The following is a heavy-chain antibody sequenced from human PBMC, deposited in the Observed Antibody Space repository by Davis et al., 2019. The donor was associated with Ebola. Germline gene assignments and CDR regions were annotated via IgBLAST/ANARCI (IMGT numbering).Heavy chain of an antibody. D-gene: IGHD3-3*01. Sequence: GESLKISCAASGFTFSSYSMNWVRQAPGKGLEWVSSISSSSSYIYYADSVKGRFTISRDNAKNSLYLQMNSLRAEDTAVYYCARAGLRFLEWLLVDYWGQGTLVTVSS. CDR3: ARAGLRFLEWLLVDY. J-gene: IGHJ4*02. V-gene: IGHV3-21*01. CDR1: GFTFSSYS. CDR2: ISSSSSYI.